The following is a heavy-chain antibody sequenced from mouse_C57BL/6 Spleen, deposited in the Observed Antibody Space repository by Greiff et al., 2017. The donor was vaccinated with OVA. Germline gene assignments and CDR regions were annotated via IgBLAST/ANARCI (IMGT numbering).Heavy chain of an antibody. J-gene: IGHJ4*01. D-gene: IGHD1-1*01. CDR2: IDPSDSYT. Sequence: VQLQQPGAELVMPGASVKLSCKASGYTFTSYWMHWVKQRPGQGLEWIGEIDPSDSYTTYNQKFKGKSTLTVDKSSSTAYMQLSSLTSEDSAVYYCARSYYGSSHYYAMDYWGQGTSVTVSS. CDR3: ARSYYGSSHYYAMDY. CDR1: GYTFTSYW. V-gene: IGHV1-69*01.